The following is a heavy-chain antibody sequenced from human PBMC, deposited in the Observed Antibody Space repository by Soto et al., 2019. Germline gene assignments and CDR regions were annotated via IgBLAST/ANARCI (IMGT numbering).Heavy chain of an antibody. D-gene: IGHD6-13*01. CDR2: IYYSGST. CDR3: ARLLTAAAHTDY. V-gene: IGHV4-59*08. J-gene: IGHJ4*02. Sequence: SETLSLTCTVSGGFISSYYWSWIRQPPGKGLEWIGYIYYSGSTNYNPSLKSRVTISVDTSKNQFSLKLISVTAADTAVYYCARLLTAAAHTDYWGQGTLVTVSS. CDR1: GGFISSYY.